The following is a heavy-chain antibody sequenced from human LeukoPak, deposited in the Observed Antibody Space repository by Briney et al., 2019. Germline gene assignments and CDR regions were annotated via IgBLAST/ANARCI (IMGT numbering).Heavy chain of an antibody. D-gene: IGHD6-13*01. CDR3: ARDPTNISSNWYFEQVRFDY. J-gene: IGHJ4*02. Sequence: PGGSLRLSCAASGFTVSRNYMTWVRQAPGKGLEWVSIIYSGGSTNYADSVKGRFTISGDNSKNTLYLQMNSLRAEDTAVYYCARDPTNISSNWYFEQVRFDYWGQGTLVTVSS. V-gene: IGHV3-53*05. CDR1: GFTVSRNY. CDR2: IYSGGST.